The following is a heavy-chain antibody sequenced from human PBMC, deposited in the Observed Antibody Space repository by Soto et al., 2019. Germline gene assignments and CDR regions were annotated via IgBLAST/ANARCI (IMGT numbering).Heavy chain of an antibody. CDR3: ASGAHSSGTDYYLDY. D-gene: IGHD3-22*01. J-gene: IGHJ4*02. Sequence: PSETLSLTCAVSGGSISSGGYSWRWIRQPPGKGLEWIGYIYHSGSTYYNPSLKSRVTISVDRSKNQFSLKLSSVTAADTAVYYCASGAHSSGTDYYLDYWGQGTLVTVSS. CDR1: GGSISSGGYS. CDR2: IYHSGST. V-gene: IGHV4-30-2*01.